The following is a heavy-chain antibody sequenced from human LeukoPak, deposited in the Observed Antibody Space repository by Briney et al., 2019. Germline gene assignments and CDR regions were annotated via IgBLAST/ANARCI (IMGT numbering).Heavy chain of an antibody. D-gene: IGHD1-26*01. Sequence: PGGSLRLSCAASGSTFSSYWMSWVRQAPGKGLEWVANIKQDGSEKYYVDSVKGRFTISRDNAKNSLYLQMNSLRAEDTAVYYCAANMGATMRADYWGQGTLVTVSS. J-gene: IGHJ4*02. CDR2: IKQDGSEK. CDR3: AANMGATMRADY. CDR1: GSTFSSYW. V-gene: IGHV3-7*01.